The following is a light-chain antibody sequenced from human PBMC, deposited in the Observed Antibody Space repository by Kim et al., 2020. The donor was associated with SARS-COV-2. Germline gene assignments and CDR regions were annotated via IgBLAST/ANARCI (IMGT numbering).Light chain of an antibody. CDR3: NSRDSSGNVV. CDR2: GKN. Sequence: SSELTQDPSLSVALGQTVRITCQGDSLRSYYASWYQQKPGQAPVLVIYGKNNRPSGIPDRFSGSSSGNTASLTITGAQAEDEADYYCNSRDSSGNVVFGGGTQLTVL. V-gene: IGLV3-19*01. CDR1: SLRSYY. J-gene: IGLJ2*01.